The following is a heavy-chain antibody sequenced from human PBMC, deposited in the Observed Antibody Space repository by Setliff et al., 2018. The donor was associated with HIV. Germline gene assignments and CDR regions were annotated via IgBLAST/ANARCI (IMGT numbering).Heavy chain of an antibody. Sequence: KPSETLSLTCTVSGVSISSTNYYWSWIRQPAGKGLEWIGLIYTSGSTNYNPSLKSRVTVSVDTSKNQFSLKLSSVTAADTAVYYCARNAPVGGARDDAFDIWGQGTMVTVSS. CDR3: ARNAPVGGARDDAFDI. D-gene: IGHD1-26*01. V-gene: IGHV4-61*02. CDR1: GVSISSTNYY. J-gene: IGHJ3*02. CDR2: IYTSGST.